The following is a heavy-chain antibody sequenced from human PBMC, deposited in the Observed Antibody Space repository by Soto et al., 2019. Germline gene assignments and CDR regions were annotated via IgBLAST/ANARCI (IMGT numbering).Heavy chain of an antibody. J-gene: IGHJ6*02. Sequence: ASVKVSCKASGYTFTSYGISWVRQAPGQGLEWMGWISAYNGNTNYAQKLQGRVTMTTDTSTSTAYMELRSLRSDDTAMYYCARAEGMTTDYYYYGMDVWGQGTTVTVSS. D-gene: IGHD4-4*01. V-gene: IGHV1-18*01. CDR2: ISAYNGNT. CDR3: ARAEGMTTDYYYYGMDV. CDR1: GYTFTSYG.